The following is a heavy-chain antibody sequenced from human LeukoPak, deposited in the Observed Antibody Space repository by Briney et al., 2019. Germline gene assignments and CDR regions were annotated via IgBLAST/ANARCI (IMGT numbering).Heavy chain of an antibody. D-gene: IGHD2-21*02. CDR2: IKQDGSEK. J-gene: IGHJ4*02. CDR3: ARDPRSKGGDWGDFDY. Sequence: GGSLRLSCAASGFTFSTYWMSWVRQAPGKGLEWVANIKQDGSEKYYVDSVKGRFTISRDNAKNSLYLQMNSLRAEDTAVYYCARDPRSKGGDWGDFDYWGQGTLVTVSS. CDR1: GFTFSTYW. V-gene: IGHV3-7*01.